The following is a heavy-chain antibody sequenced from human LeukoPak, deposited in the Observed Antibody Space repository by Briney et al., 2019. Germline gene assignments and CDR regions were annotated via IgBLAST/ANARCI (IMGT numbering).Heavy chain of an antibody. D-gene: IGHD4-17*01. Sequence: GGSLRLSCAASGFTFSSYSMNWVRQAPGKGLEWISYINEGATTINYADSVWGRFTISRDNAKNSLYLQMNSLRAEDTAVYYCASAHYGDYEGFANLNFWGQGTLVTVSS. CDR3: ASAHYGDYEGFANLNF. CDR2: INEGATTI. CDR1: GFTFSSYS. J-gene: IGHJ4*02. V-gene: IGHV3-48*04.